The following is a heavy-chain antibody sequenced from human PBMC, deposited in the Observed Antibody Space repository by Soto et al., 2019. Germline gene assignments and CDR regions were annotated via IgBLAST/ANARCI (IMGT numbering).Heavy chain of an antibody. CDR3: ARDQGVHYDFWSGRHYYYYCIDV. V-gene: IGHV1-2*04. CDR2: INPNSGGT. D-gene: IGHD3-3*01. Sequence: ASVKVSCKASGYTFTGYYMHWVRQAPGQGLEWMGWINPNSGGTNYAQKFQGWVTMTRDTSISTAYMELSRLRSDDTAVYYCARDQGVHYDFWSGRHYYYYCIDVWGQGTTVTVSS. J-gene: IGHJ6*02. CDR1: GYTFTGYY.